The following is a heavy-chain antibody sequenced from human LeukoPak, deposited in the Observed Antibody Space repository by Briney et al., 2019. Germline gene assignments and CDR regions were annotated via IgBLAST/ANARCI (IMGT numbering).Heavy chain of an antibody. CDR2: IIPIFGTA. CDR3: ARGHYYDSSGYFDY. CDR1: GGTFSSYA. Sequence: VKVSCKASGGTFSSYAISWVRQAPGQGLEWMGGIIPIFGTANYAQKFQGRVTITADESTSTAYMELSSLRSEDTAVYYCARGHYYDSSGYFDYWGQGALVTVSS. V-gene: IGHV1-69*13. J-gene: IGHJ4*02. D-gene: IGHD3-22*01.